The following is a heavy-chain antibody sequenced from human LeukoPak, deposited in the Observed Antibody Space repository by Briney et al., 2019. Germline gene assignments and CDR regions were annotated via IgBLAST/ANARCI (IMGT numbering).Heavy chain of an antibody. J-gene: IGHJ4*02. CDR1: GFTFSSYA. Sequence: GGSLRLSCAASGFTFSSYAMHWVRQAPGKGLEGVAVISYDGSNKYYADSVKGRFTISRDNSKSTLYLQMNSLRAEDTAVYYCARDFGHDWGQGTLVTVSS. V-gene: IGHV3-30-3*01. CDR2: ISYDGSNK. CDR3: ARDFGHD. D-gene: IGHD3-10*01.